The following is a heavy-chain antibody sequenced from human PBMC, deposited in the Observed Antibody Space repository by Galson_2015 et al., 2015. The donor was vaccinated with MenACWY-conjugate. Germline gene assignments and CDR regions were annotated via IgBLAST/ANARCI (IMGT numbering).Heavy chain of an antibody. CDR1: GFTFTDFW. Sequence: SLRLSCAASGFTFTDFWMSWVRQAPGKGLEWLSFIASGTGSTIHYTDSVKGRFTISRDNAKNSLYLQMNSLRDEDTALYYCGRDNNWAVDFWGPGTLVTVSS. CDR3: GRDNNWAVDF. V-gene: IGHV3-48*02. D-gene: IGHD5-24*01. J-gene: IGHJ4*02. CDR2: IASGTGSTI.